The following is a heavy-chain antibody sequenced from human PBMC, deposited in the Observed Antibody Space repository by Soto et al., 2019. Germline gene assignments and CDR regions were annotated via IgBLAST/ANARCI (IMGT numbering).Heavy chain of an antibody. Sequence: QSQTLSLTCTVSGGSISSSSYYWGWIRQPPGKGLEWIGSIYYSGSTYYNPSLKSRVTISVDTSKNQFSLKLSSVTAADTAVYYCAIGYYDILTGYQYYFDYWGQGTLVTVSS. CDR2: IYYSGST. D-gene: IGHD3-9*01. CDR1: GGSISSSSYY. V-gene: IGHV4-39*01. CDR3: AIGYYDILTGYQYYFDY. J-gene: IGHJ4*02.